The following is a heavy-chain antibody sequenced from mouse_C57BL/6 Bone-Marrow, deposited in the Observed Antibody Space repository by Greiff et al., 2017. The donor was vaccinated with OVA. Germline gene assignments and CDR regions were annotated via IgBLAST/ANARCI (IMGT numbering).Heavy chain of an antibody. D-gene: IGHD2-5*01. CDR3: ARCRSNYEDAMDY. J-gene: IGHJ4*01. CDR1: GFNIKDYY. V-gene: IGHV14-1*01. Sequence: VQLQQSGAELVRPGASVKLSCTASGFNIKDYYMHWVKQRPEQGLEWIGRIDPEDGDTEYAPKFQGKATMTADTSSNTAYLQLSSLTSEDSAVYYCARCRSNYEDAMDYWGQGTSVTVSS. CDR2: IDPEDGDT.